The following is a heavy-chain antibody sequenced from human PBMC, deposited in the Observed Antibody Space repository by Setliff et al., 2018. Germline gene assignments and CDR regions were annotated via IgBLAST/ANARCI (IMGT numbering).Heavy chain of an antibody. CDR2: IKQDGSTK. V-gene: IGHV3-7*01. J-gene: IGHJ4*02. Sequence: GGSLRLSCVVSGFSFSRHWMSWVRQAPGKGLEWVADIKQDGSTKYYLDSVKGRFTISRDNAKRSLYLQMNGLRADDTGVYYCVRDDADNYDAFDYWGQGTLVTVSS. CDR3: VRDDADNYDAFDY. CDR1: GFSFSRHW. D-gene: IGHD3-16*01.